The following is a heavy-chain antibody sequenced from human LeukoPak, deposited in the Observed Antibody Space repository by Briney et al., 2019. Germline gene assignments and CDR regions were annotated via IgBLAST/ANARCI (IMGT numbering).Heavy chain of an antibody. V-gene: IGHV3-23*01. CDR3: AKDLSGYSYGYGGVNWFDP. CDR2: ISGSGGST. Sequence: GGSLRLSCAASGFTFSSYAMSWVRQAPGKGLEWVSAISGSGGSTYYADSVKGRFTISRDNSKNTLYLQMNSLRAEDTAVYYCAKDLSGYSYGYGGVNWFDPWGQGTLVTVSS. J-gene: IGHJ5*02. CDR1: GFTFSSYA. D-gene: IGHD5-18*01.